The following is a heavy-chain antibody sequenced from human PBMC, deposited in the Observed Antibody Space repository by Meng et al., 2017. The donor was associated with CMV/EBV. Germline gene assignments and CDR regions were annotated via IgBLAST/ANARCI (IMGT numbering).Heavy chain of an antibody. D-gene: IGHD3-16*01. CDR2: ISSSGSTI. Sequence: GESLKISCAASGFTFSSYEMNWVRQAPGKGLEWVSYISSSGSTIYYADSVKGRFTISRDNAKNSLYLQMNSLRAEDTAVYYCARERGVGGPRGRDGGGKGTKVTVSS. J-gene: IGHJ6*04. V-gene: IGHV3-48*03. CDR1: GFTFSSYE. CDR3: ARERGVGGPRGRDG.